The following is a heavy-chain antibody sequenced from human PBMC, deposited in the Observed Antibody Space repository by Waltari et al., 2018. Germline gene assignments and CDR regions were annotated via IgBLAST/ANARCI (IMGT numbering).Heavy chain of an antibody. CDR1: GFRIGDYG. CDR2: TRHDDSIE. Sequence: QVQLVESGGGVVQPGGSLRLSCAVSGFRIGDYGMHWVRQAPGKAREWVAVTRHDDSIEYYADSVKGRFIISRDNSKNMAYLQMNSLTAEDTGVYYCVKIDVRGDLSWGQGTLVTVSS. J-gene: IGHJ5*02. V-gene: IGHV3-30*02. CDR3: VKIDVRGDLS. D-gene: IGHD3-10*01.